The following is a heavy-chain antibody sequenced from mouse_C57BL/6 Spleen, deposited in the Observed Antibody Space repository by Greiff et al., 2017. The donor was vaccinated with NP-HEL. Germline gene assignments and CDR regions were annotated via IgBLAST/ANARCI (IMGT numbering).Heavy chain of an antibody. D-gene: IGHD4-1*01. J-gene: IGHJ2*01. V-gene: IGHV5-4*03. CDR1: GFTFTSYA. CDR2: ISDGGSYT. CDR3: ATGYYFDD. Sequence: EVKVVESGGGLVKPGGSLKLSCAASGFTFTSYAMSWVRQTPEKRLEWVATISDGGSYTYYPDDVKGRFTISRDNAKNNLYLQVSHLKSEDTAMCYCATGYYFDDWGQGTTLTVSS.